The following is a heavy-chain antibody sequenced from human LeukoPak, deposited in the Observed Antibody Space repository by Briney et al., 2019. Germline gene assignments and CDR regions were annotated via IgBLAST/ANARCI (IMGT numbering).Heavy chain of an antibody. CDR1: GGSLSGYY. CDR2: INHSGST. D-gene: IGHD6-13*01. CDR3: ARSAAAAGISPRVFDY. Sequence: SETLSLTCAVYGGSLSGYYWSWIRQPPGKGLEWVGEINHSGSTNYNPSLKSRVTISVDTSKNQFSLKLSSVTAADTAVYYCARSAAAAGISPRVFDYWGQGTLVTVSS. J-gene: IGHJ4*02. V-gene: IGHV4-34*01.